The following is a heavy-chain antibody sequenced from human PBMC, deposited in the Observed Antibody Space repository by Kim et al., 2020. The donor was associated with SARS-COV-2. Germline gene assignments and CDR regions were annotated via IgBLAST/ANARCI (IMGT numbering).Heavy chain of an antibody. J-gene: IGHJ5*02. CDR3: ARLRSGVGWFDP. V-gene: IGHV4-39*02. Sequence: YTPSPKSRVTISLDPSNTHFSLTLSSVTAADTAVYYCARLRSGVGWFDPWGQGTLVTVSS. D-gene: IGHD5-12*01.